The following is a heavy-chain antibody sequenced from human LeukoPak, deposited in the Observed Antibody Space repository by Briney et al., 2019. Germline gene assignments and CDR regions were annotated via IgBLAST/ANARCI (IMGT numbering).Heavy chain of an antibody. D-gene: IGHD3-22*01. CDR2: MNPNSGNT. Sequence: AASVKVSCKASGYTFTSYDINWVRQATGQGLEWMGWMNPNSGNTGYAQKFQGRVTMTRNTSISTAYMELSSLRSEDTAVYYCARDGLRRPPYYYDSSGRLHYFDYWGQGTLVTVSS. CDR1: GYTFTSYD. V-gene: IGHV1-8*01. J-gene: IGHJ4*02. CDR3: ARDGLRRPPYYYDSSGRLHYFDY.